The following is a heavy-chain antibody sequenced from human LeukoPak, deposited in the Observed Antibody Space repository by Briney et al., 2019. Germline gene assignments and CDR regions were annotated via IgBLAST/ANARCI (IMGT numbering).Heavy chain of an antibody. Sequence: GGSLRLSCAASGFTFSSYAMHWVRQAPGKGLEYVSAISSNGGSTYYANSVKGRFTISRDNSKNTLYLQMGSLRAEDMAVYYCARGGYARNHFDYWGQGTLVTVSS. D-gene: IGHD2-2*01. CDR2: ISSNGGST. CDR3: ARGGYARNHFDY. CDR1: GFTFSSYA. J-gene: IGHJ4*02. V-gene: IGHV3-64*01.